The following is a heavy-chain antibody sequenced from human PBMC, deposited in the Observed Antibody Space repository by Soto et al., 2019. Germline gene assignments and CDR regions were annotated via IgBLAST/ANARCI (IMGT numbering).Heavy chain of an antibody. CDR2: IYWDDDK. J-gene: IGHJ4*02. CDR1: GFSLRTSGVG. D-gene: IGHD4-17*01. Sequence: QITLKESGPTLVKPRQTLTLTCTFSGFSLRTSGVGVGWIRQPPGKALEWLALIYWDDDKRYSRFLKSRLTNSKDTSKYQVVLTMTNMDPVDTATYYCAHRDYGDYYFDYWGQGTLVTVSS. V-gene: IGHV2-5*02. CDR3: AHRDYGDYYFDY.